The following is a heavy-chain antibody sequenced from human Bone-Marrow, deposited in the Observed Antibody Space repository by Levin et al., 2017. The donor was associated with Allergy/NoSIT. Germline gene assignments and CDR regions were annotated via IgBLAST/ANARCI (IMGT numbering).Heavy chain of an antibody. CDR2: ISHDGSKI. CDR3: ATGSGWSPFD. Sequence: LSLTCAASGFTFSSYGMHWVRQAPGKGLEWVAVISHDGSKIYYSDSVRGRFTISRDSSKNMLYVQMNSLRGEDTAVYYCATGSGWSPFDWGQGTLVTVSS. J-gene: IGHJ4*02. CDR1: GFTFSSYG. D-gene: IGHD6-19*01. V-gene: IGHV3-30*03.